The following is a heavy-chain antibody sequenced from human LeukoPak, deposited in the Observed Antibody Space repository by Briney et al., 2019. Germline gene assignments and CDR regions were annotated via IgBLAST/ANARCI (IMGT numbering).Heavy chain of an antibody. J-gene: IGHJ3*02. D-gene: IGHD1-1*01. Sequence: SETLSLTCTVSGGSISSYYWSWIRQPPGKGLEWIGYIYYSGSTNYNPSLKSRVTISVDTSKNQFSLQLNSVTPEDTAVYYCARDPGPDAFDIWGQGTMVTVSS. CDR1: GGSISSYY. V-gene: IGHV4-59*12. CDR2: IYYSGST. CDR3: ARDPGPDAFDI.